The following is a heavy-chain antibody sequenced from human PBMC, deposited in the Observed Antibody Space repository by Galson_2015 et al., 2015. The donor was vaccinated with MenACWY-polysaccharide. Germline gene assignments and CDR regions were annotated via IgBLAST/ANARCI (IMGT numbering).Heavy chain of an antibody. V-gene: IGHV3-30-3*01. CDR3: ARAYCDRITCYGMAV. D-gene: IGHD2/OR15-2a*01. Sequence: SLRLSCAASGFTLNSYAMHWVRQAPGKGLEWLAVISYDETNKYYADSVKGRFTISRDNSKNTLYLQMNSLRAEDTAVFYCARAYCDRITCYGMAVWGQGTTVAVSS. J-gene: IGHJ6*02. CDR1: GFTLNSYA. CDR2: ISYDETNK.